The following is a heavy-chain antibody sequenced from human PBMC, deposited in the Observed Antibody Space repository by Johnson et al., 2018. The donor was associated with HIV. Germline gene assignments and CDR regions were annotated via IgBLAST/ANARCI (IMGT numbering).Heavy chain of an antibody. V-gene: IGHV3-33*01. CDR1: GFIFSTYG. Sequence: QVQLVESGGGVVQPGRSVRLYCAASGFIFSTYGMHWVRQAPGKGLEWVAVIWYDGSNEHYADSVKGRFTISRDNSTNTLYLQMNSLRAEDTAKYYCAMYELYRMYALTALDIWGQGTMVIVSS. CDR3: AMYELYRMYALTALDI. D-gene: IGHD2-15*01. CDR2: IWYDGSNE. J-gene: IGHJ3*02.